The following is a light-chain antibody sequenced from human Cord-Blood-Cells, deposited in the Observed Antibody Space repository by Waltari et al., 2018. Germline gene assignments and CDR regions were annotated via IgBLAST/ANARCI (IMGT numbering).Light chain of an antibody. CDR3: SSYTSSSTYV. CDR2: DGS. J-gene: IGLJ1*01. V-gene: IGLV2-14*01. CDR1: SSDVGGYNY. Sequence: QSALTQPASVSGSPGQSITISCTGTSSDVGGYNYVSWYQQHPGKAPKLRVDDGSRLPSGVSKCFLGTKYGTTASLTISGLQAEDEADYYCSSYTSSSTYVFGTGTKVTVL.